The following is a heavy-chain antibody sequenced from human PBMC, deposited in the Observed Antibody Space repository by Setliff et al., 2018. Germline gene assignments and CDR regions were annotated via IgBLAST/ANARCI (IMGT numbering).Heavy chain of an antibody. CDR1: GFSFSDYY. D-gene: IGHD7-27*01. V-gene: IGHV3-7*01. CDR2: VNPDGSGK. CDR3: IDGRNRAWGVY. Sequence: GGSLRLSCAASGFSFSDYYMMWIRQAPGKGLEWVANVNPDGSGKYYVDSVKGRFTISRDNAKNSLYLQMDSLRVEDTAVYYCIDGRNRAWGVYWGQGTLVTVSS. J-gene: IGHJ4*02.